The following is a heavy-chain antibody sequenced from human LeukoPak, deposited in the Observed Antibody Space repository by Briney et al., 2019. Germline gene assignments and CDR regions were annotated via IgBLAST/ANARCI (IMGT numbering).Heavy chain of an antibody. CDR1: GYTFTSYD. CDR3: AGGSPSSGWYTGDY. J-gene: IGHJ4*02. CDR2: MNPNSGNT. D-gene: IGHD6-19*01. Sequence: ASVKVSCKASGYTFTSYDINWVRQATGQGLEWMGWMNPNSGNTGYAQKFQGRVTMTRNTSISTAYMELSSLRSEDTAVYYCAGGSPSSGWYTGDYWGQGTLDTVSS. V-gene: IGHV1-8*01.